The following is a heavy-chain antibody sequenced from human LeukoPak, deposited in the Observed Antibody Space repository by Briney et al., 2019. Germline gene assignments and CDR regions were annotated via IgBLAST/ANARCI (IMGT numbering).Heavy chain of an antibody. CDR2: ISYDGSNK. Sequence: PGGSLRLSCAASGFTFSSYAMHWVRQAPGEGLEWVAVISYDGSNKYYADSVKGRFTISRDNSKNTLYLQMNSLRAEDTAVYYCARDRQDYGDYVDTLDYWGQGTLVTVSS. D-gene: IGHD4-17*01. CDR1: GFTFSSYA. V-gene: IGHV3-30-3*01. CDR3: ARDRQDYGDYVDTLDY. J-gene: IGHJ4*02.